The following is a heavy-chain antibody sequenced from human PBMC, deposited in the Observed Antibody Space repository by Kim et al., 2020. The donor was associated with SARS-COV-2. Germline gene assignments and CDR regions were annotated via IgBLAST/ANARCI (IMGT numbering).Heavy chain of an antibody. V-gene: IGHV4-34*01. J-gene: IGHJ6*02. CDR3: AVGTRGYSYGYDAIPYYYYGMDV. CDR2: INHSGST. CDR1: GGSFSGYY. D-gene: IGHD5-18*01. Sequence: SETLSLTCAVYGGSFSGYYWSWIRQPPGKGLEWIGEINHSGSTNYNPSLKSRVTISVDTSKNQFSLKLSSVTAADTAVYYCAVGTRGYSYGYDAIPYYYYGMDVWGQGTTVTVSS.